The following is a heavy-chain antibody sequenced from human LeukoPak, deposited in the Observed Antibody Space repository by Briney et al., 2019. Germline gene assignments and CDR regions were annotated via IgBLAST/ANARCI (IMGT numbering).Heavy chain of an antibody. CDR3: ARDLYGDYDNWFDP. V-gene: IGHV3-30-3*01. CDR2: ISSDGSDK. D-gene: IGHD4-17*01. J-gene: IGHJ5*02. Sequence: GGSLRLSCAASGFTFSSYPMHWVRQAPGKGLEWVALISSDGSDKKYADSVKGRFTISRDNAKNSLYLQMNSLRAEDTAVYYCARDLYGDYDNWFDPWGQGTLVTVSS. CDR1: GFTFSSYP.